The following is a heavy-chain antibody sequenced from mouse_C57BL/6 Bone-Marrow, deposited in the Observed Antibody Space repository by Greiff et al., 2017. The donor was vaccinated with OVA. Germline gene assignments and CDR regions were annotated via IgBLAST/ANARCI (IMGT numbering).Heavy chain of an antibody. CDR1: GFNIKDDY. CDR2: LDPENGDT. CDR3: TTWGTTVVAPNYFDY. Sequence: VQLQQSGAELVRPGASVKLSCTASGFNIKDDYMHWVQQRPEQGLEWIGWLDPENGDTEYASKFQGKATITADTSSNTAYLQLSSLTSEDTAVYYCTTWGTTVVAPNYFDYWGQGTTLTVSS. J-gene: IGHJ2*01. V-gene: IGHV14-4*01. D-gene: IGHD1-1*01.